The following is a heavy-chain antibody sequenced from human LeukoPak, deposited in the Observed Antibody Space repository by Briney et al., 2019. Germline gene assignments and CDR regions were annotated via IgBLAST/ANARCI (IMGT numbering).Heavy chain of an antibody. CDR3: AKDSAKKYDDY. CDR1: GFTFSSYG. CDR2: ISGSGGST. D-gene: IGHD2/OR15-2a*01. Sequence: SGGSLRLSCAASGFTFSSYGMSWVRQAPGKVLEWVSAISGSGGSTYYADSVKGRFTISRENSKNTLYLQMNSLRAEDTAVYYCAKDSAKKYDDYWGQGTLVTVSS. V-gene: IGHV3-23*01. J-gene: IGHJ4*02.